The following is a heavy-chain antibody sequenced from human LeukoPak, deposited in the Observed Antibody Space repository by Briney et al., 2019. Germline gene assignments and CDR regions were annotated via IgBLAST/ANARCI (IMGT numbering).Heavy chain of an antibody. Sequence: SETLSLTCAAYGGSFSGYYWSWIRQPPGKGLEWIGEINHSGSTNYNPSLKSRVTISVDTSKNQFSLKLSSVTAADTAVYYCAIWFGELFLDYWGQGTPVTVSS. CDR2: INHSGST. D-gene: IGHD3-10*01. V-gene: IGHV4-34*01. J-gene: IGHJ4*02. CDR3: AIWFGELFLDY. CDR1: GGSFSGYY.